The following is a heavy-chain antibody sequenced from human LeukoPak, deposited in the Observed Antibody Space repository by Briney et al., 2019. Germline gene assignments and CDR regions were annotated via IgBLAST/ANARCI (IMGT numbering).Heavy chain of an antibody. D-gene: IGHD2-2*02. Sequence: SETLSLTCTVSGGSFNSGGCYWVWLGPHPGMGREGFGYFFCTGTTDYNPSPHSRVTISIDTSKNQFSLRLSSVTATDPVVYYCAKHRSGVPAAIPIDSGGHGTLFTFSS. J-gene: IGHJ4*01. CDR2: FFCTGTT. CDR1: GGSFNSGGCY. CDR3: AKHRSGVPAAIPIDS. V-gene: IGHV4-31*03.